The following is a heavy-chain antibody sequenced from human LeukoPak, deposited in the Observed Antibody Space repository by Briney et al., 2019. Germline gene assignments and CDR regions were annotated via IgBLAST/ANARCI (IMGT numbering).Heavy chain of an antibody. Sequence: GGSLRLSCAASGFTFSSYTMTWVRQAPGKGLEWVSSINRSGGSTYYADSLKGRFTISRDNSKSTLYLQMNSLRAEDTAVYYCAKDSPVCTYWGQGTLVTVSS. J-gene: IGHJ4*02. CDR3: AKDSPVCTY. CDR1: GFTFSSYT. CDR2: INRSGGST. V-gene: IGHV3-23*01. D-gene: IGHD2-8*01.